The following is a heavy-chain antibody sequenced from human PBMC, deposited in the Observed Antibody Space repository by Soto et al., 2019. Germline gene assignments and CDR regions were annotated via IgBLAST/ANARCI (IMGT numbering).Heavy chain of an antibody. V-gene: IGHV3-64D*08. CDR1: GFTFSSYA. CDR2: ISSNGGST. J-gene: IGHJ6*02. D-gene: IGHD3-3*01. Sequence: GGSLRLSCSASGFTFSSYAMHWVRQAPGKGLEYVSAISSNGGSTYYADSVKGRFTISRDNSKNTLYLQMSSLRAEDTAVYYCVKSFGKTYDDFWSGYLDGMDFWGQGTTVTVSS. CDR3: VKSFGKTYDDFWSGYLDGMDF.